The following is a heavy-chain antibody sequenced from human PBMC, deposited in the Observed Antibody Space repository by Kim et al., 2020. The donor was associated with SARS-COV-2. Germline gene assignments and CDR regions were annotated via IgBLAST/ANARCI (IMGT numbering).Heavy chain of an antibody. V-gene: IGHV3-30-3*01. Sequence: GGSLRLSCAASGFTFSSYAMHWVRQAPGKGLEWVAVISYDGSNKYYADSVKGRFTISRDNSKNTLYLQMNSLRAEDTAVYYCARDSSIAAAGTLDYWGQG. CDR1: GFTFSSYA. CDR3: ARDSSIAAAGTLDY. J-gene: IGHJ4*02. CDR2: ISYDGSNK. D-gene: IGHD6-13*01.